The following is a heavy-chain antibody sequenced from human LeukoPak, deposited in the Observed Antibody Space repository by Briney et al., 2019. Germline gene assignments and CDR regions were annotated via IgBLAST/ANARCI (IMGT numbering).Heavy chain of an antibody. V-gene: IGHV4-59*08. CDR1: GGSISSYY. CDR3: ARLGATHYGMDV. D-gene: IGHD5-12*01. Sequence: SETLSLTCTVSGGSISSYYWSWIRQPPGKGLEWIGYIYYSGSTNYNPSLKSRVTISVDTSKNQFSLELSSVTAADTAVYYCARLGATHYGMDVWGQGTTVTVSS. J-gene: IGHJ6*02. CDR2: IYYSGST.